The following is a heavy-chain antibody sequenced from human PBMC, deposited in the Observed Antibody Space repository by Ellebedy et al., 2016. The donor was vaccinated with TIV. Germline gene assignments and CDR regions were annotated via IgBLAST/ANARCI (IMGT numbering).Heavy chain of an antibody. CDR1: GFTFSDYY. J-gene: IGHJ4*02. Sequence: GESLKISXAASGFTFSDYYMSWIRQAPGKGLEWVSYISSSGSTIYYADSVKGRFTISRANAKNSLYLQMNSLRAEDTAVYYCASVVAVAGGFDYWGQGTLVTVSS. V-gene: IGHV3-11*01. CDR3: ASVVAVAGGFDY. D-gene: IGHD6-19*01. CDR2: ISSSGSTI.